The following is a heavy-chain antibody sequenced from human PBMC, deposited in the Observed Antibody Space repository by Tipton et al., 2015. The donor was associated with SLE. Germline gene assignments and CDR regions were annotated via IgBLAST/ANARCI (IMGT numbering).Heavy chain of an antibody. J-gene: IGHJ6*03. Sequence: TLSLTCTVSGGSISSYYWSWIRQPPGKGLEWIGYIYYSGNTNYNPSLKSRVTISVDTSKNQFSLKLSSVTAADTAVYYCARLGIAVAGGYHMDVWGKGTTVSVSS. CDR1: GGSISSYY. CDR3: ARLGIAVAGGYHMDV. D-gene: IGHD6-19*01. V-gene: IGHV4-59*12. CDR2: IYYSGNT.